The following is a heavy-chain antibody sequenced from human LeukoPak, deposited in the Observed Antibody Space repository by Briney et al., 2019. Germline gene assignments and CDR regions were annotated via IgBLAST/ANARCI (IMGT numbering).Heavy chain of an antibody. Sequence: GGSLRLSCAVSGFTFSSYAMSWVRQAPGKGLEWVSVISGSGGKTFYADSVKGRFTISRDNSKSTLYLQMNSLRDEGTAVYYCAKDWKEVAYCSGGSCYSDYWGQGTLVIVSS. J-gene: IGHJ4*02. CDR1: GFTFSSYA. V-gene: IGHV3-23*01. CDR2: ISGSGGKT. CDR3: AKDWKEVAYCSGGSCYSDY. D-gene: IGHD2-15*01.